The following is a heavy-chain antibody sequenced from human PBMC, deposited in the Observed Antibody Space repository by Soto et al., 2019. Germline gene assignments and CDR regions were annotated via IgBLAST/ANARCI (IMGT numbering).Heavy chain of an antibody. CDR1: GFTFSNYA. CDR2: LYGSGGGI. V-gene: IGHV3-23*01. Sequence: EVQLLESGGGLVQPGGSLRLSCAASGFTFSNYAMIWIRQVPGKGLEWVSGLYGSGGGIHYADSVKGRFTISRDNSAYSVYLQMNNLRVEDTAIYYCAKDAVSRDGVWLALDWGQGTVVTVSS. CDR3: AKDAVSRDGVWLALD. J-gene: IGHJ4*02. D-gene: IGHD5-12*01.